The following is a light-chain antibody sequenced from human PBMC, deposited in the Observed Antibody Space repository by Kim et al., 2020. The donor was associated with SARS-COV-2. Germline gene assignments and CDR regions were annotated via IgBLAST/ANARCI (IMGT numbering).Light chain of an antibody. J-gene: IGLJ1*01. CDR1: NIGSKS. V-gene: IGLV3-21*03. CDR3: QVWDSSSDV. CDR2: DDS. Sequence: SYELTQPPSVSVDPGKTARITCGGNNIGSKSVHWYQQKPGQAPLLVVYDDSDRPSGIPERFSGSNSGNTATLTISRVEAGDEADYYCQVWDSSSDVFGTGTKVTVL.